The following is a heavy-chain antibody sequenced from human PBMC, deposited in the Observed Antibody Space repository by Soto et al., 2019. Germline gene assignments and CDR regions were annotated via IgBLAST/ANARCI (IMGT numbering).Heavy chain of an antibody. V-gene: IGHV3-23*01. CDR3: AKSGSGSYSYYFDY. CDR2: ISGSGGST. Sequence: GSLRLSCAASGFTFSSYAMSWVRQAPGKGLEWVSAISGSGGSTYYADSVKGRFTISRDNSKSTLYLQMNSLRAEDTAVYYCAKSGSGSYSYYFDYWGQGTLVTVSS. CDR1: GFTFSSYA. D-gene: IGHD3-10*01. J-gene: IGHJ4*02.